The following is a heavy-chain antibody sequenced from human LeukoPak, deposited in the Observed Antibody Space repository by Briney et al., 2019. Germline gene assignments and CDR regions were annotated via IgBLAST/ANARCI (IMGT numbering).Heavy chain of an antibody. CDR1: GYSFTSYW. CDR2: IYPDDSDT. V-gene: IGHV5-51*01. D-gene: IGHD6-19*01. Sequence: GASLKISCKGSGYSFTSYWIAWVRPMPGKGLEWMGIIYPDDSDTRYSPSFQGQVTITADKSISTAYLQWSSLKASDNAMYYCARQRRSSGWPNDYWGQGTLVTVSS. J-gene: IGHJ4*02. CDR3: ARQRRSSGWPNDY.